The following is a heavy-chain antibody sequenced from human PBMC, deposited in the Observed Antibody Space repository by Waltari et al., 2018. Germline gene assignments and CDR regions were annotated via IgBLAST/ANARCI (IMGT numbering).Heavy chain of an antibody. J-gene: IGHJ3*02. CDR2: VNHSGST. V-gene: IGHV4-34*01. CDR1: GGSFSGFF. CDR3: ARMGPMTIYDGSGSMASAFDI. Sequence: QVQLQQWGTGLLRPSETLSLICAVHGGSFSGFFWNWIRQSPGKDLEWIGEVNHSGSTTYNPALKSLVTMVLDTSKNQFSLKLSSLTAADTAVYYCARMGPMTIYDGSGSMASAFDIWGQGTVVTVSA. D-gene: IGHD3-10*01.